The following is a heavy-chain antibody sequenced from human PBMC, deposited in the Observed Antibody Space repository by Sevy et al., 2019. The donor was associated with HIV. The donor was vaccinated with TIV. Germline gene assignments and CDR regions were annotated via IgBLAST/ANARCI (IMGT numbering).Heavy chain of an antibody. V-gene: IGHV1-18*01. J-gene: IGHJ3*02. Sequence: ASVKVSCKASGYTFTAYDMNWVRQAPGQGPEWVGWISVYTGDTKYGQNFQGRVTMTTDTSTSTVYLELRNLRSDDTAVYYCAKDLQQLVPYDAFDIWGQGTMVTVSS. D-gene: IGHD6-13*01. CDR1: GYTFTAYD. CDR2: ISVYTGDT. CDR3: AKDLQQLVPYDAFDI.